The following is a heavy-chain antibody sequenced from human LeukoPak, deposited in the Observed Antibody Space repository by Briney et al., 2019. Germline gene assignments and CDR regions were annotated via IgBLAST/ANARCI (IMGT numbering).Heavy chain of an antibody. J-gene: IGHJ5*02. CDR3: ARGPRPSRYFDLLLPRNWFDP. D-gene: IGHD3-9*01. V-gene: IGHV4-39*07. Sequence: SETLSLTCTVSGGSISSSGYYWAWLRQPPGKGLEWIGSIYYSGSTYYNPSLKSRVTISVDTSKNQFSLKLSSVTAADTAVYYCARGPRPSRYFDLLLPRNWFDPWGQGTLVTVSS. CDR1: GGSISSSGYY. CDR2: IYYSGST.